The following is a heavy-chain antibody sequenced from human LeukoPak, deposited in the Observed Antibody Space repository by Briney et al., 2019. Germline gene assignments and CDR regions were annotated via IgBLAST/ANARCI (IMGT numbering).Heavy chain of an antibody. V-gene: IGHV3-23*01. CDR2: ISGRGDRT. D-gene: IGHD6-6*01. CDR1: GFTFSSYA. CDR3: AKDQSSSGFFDY. J-gene: IGHJ4*02. Sequence: PGGSLRLSCAASGFTFSSYAMSWVRQAPGKGLEWVSAISGRGDRTYYADSVKGRFTISRDNSKNTLYLQMNSLRAEDTAVYYCAKDQSSSGFFDYWGQGTLVTVSS.